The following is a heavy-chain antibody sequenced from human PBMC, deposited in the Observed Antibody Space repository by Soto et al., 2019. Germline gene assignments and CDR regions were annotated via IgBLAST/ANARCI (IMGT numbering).Heavy chain of an antibody. CDR2: IWYDGSNK. D-gene: IGHD5-18*01. J-gene: IGHJ4*02. CDR3: ARDSTAMVTGFDY. Sequence: GGSLRLSCAASGFTFSSYGMHWVRQAPGKGLEWVAVIWYDGSNKYYADSVKGRFTISRDNSKNTLYLQMNSLRAEDTAVYYCARDSTAMVTGFDYWGQGTLVTVSS. V-gene: IGHV3-33*01. CDR1: GFTFSSYG.